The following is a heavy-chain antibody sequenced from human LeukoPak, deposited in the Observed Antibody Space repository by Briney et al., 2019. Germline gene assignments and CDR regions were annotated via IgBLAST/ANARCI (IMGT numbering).Heavy chain of an antibody. D-gene: IGHD3-10*01. J-gene: IGHJ5*02. CDR1: GFTFTAYY. CDR3: AKGGSGSYSGWFDP. V-gene: IGHV1-2*02. CDR2: INPKNGGT. Sequence: GASLKVSFKASGFTFTAYYIHWVRQAPGQGLEWMGWINPKNGGTTYAQNFQGKVTMTRDTSINKSFMEITSLTSDDTDVYYCAKGGSGSYSGWFDPWGQGTLVTVSS.